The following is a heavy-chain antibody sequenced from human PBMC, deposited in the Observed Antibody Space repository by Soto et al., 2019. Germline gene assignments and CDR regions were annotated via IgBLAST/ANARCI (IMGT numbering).Heavy chain of an antibody. D-gene: IGHD2-2*02. CDR1: GFTFSSYW. Sequence: GGSLRLSCAASGFTFSSYWMSWVRQAPGKGLEWVANIKQDGSEKYYVDSVKGRFTISRDNAKNSLYLQMNSLRAEDTAVYYCARDEVPENCSSTSCYSAGGVYYYYYMDVWGKGTTVTVSS. V-gene: IGHV3-7*01. CDR3: ARDEVPENCSSTSCYSAGGVYYYYYMDV. J-gene: IGHJ6*03. CDR2: IKQDGSEK.